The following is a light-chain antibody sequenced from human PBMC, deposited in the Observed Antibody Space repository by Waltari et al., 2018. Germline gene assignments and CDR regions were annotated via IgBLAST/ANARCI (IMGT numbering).Light chain of an antibody. CDR1: QSLLHSNGYNY. J-gene: IGKJ5*01. V-gene: IGKV2-28*01. CDR2: LGS. CDR3: MGALQTAT. Sequence: EIVMTQSPLSLSVTPGEPASISCRSSQSLLHSNGYNYLDWYVQKPGQSPQVLIYLGSERAAGVPDRLSSSGAGTDYTLRISRVEAEDVGIYYCMGALQTATFGPGTRLDIK.